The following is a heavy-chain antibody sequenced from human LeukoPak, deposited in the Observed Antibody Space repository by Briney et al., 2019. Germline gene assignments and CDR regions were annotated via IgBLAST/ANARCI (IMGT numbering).Heavy chain of an antibody. D-gene: IGHD2-15*01. CDR1: GYTFRTYG. CDR3: AKPDTETDIVVVVAAPPPFDY. CDR2: ISYDGNNI. J-gene: IGHJ4*02. V-gene: IGHV3-30*18. Sequence: GRSLRLSCAASGYTFRTYGMHLVRQALGKGLEWVAVISYDGNNIYYADSVKGRFTISRDNSKTALYLQMNSLRAEDTAVYYCAKPDTETDIVVVVAAPPPFDYWGQGTLVSVSS.